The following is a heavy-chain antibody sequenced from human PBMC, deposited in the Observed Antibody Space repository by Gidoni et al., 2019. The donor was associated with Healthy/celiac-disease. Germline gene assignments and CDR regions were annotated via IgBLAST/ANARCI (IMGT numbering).Heavy chain of an antibody. CDR3: ARSDRATYWYFDL. CDR2: IYHSGST. D-gene: IGHD1-26*01. V-gene: IGHV4-4*02. Sequence: QVQLQESGPGLVQPSWTLSLTCAVAGGSISSSNWWSWVRQPPGKGLEWIGEIYHSGSTNYNPSLKRRVTISVDKSKNQFSLKLSSVTAADTAVYYCARSDRATYWYFDLWGRGTLVTVSS. CDR1: GGSISSSNW. J-gene: IGHJ2*01.